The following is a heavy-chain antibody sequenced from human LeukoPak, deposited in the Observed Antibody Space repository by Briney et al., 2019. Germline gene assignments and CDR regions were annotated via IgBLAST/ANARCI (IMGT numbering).Heavy chain of an antibody. CDR3: ARAMVVVAATGYFDY. V-gene: IGHV4-38-2*02. J-gene: IGHJ4*02. CDR1: GYSFISDYY. CDR2: IYHSGST. Sequence: SETLSLTCTVSGYSFISDYYWGWIRQPPGKGLEWIGNIYHSGSTYYNPSLKSRVTISVDTSKNQFSLKLSSVTAADTAVYYCARAMVVVAATGYFDYWGLGTLLTVSS. D-gene: IGHD2-15*01.